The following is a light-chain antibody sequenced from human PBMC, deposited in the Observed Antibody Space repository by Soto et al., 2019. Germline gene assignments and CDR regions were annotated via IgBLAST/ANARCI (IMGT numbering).Light chain of an antibody. J-gene: IGKJ2*01. V-gene: IGKV1-39*01. CDR1: QSISSY. CDR2: AAS. Sequence: DIQMTQSPSSLSASVGDRVTITCRASQSISSYLNWYQQKPGKAPKLLIYAASSLQSGVPSRFSGSGSGTDFTLTISSLQPEDFATYYCQQSYSFPYTFGQGTKLDIK. CDR3: QQSYSFPYT.